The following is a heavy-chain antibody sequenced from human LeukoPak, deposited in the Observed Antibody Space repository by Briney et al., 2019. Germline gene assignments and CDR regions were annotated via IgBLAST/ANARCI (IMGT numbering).Heavy chain of an antibody. CDR2: INDSGST. Sequence: SETLSLTCAVSGGAFSNYFWTWIRQPPGKGLEWIAEINDSGSTNSNSSLRSRVAISLDTSKNQFSLRLTSVTAADTAVYYCARGQYCSTTTRYSARRYFDFWGQGTLVIVSS. V-gene: IGHV4-34*01. CDR3: ARGQYCSTTTRYSARRYFDF. D-gene: IGHD2-2*01. CDR1: GGAFSNYF. J-gene: IGHJ4*02.